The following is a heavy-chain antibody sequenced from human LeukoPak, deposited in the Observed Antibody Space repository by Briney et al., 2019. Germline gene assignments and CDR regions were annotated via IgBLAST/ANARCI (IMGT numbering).Heavy chain of an antibody. CDR2: IKHGGSEK. Sequence: SGGSLRLSCAASGFTFSSYCMSWVRQAPGKGLEWVSNIKHGGSEKYYVDSVKGRFTISRDNAKNSLYLQINSLRAEDTAVYYCARVIIGGNHDFWIDNWFDPWGQGTLVTVSS. D-gene: IGHD3-3*01. J-gene: IGHJ5*02. CDR1: GFTFSSYC. CDR3: ARVIIGGNHDFWIDNWFDP. V-gene: IGHV3-7*01.